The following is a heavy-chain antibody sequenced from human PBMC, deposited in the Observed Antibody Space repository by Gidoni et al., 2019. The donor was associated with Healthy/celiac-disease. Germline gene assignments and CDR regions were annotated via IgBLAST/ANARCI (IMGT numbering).Heavy chain of an antibody. Sequence: QLQLQESGPGLVKPSETLSLTCTVSGGSISSSSYYWGWIRQPPGKGLEWIGSIYYSGSTYYNPSLKSRVTISVDTSKNQFSLKLSSVTAADTAVYYCARDKSAAAPGGGFYYYGMDVWGQGTTVTVSS. V-gene: IGHV4-39*07. J-gene: IGHJ6*02. CDR2: IYYSGST. CDR1: GGSISSSSYY. D-gene: IGHD6-13*01. CDR3: ARDKSAAAPGGGFYYYGMDV.